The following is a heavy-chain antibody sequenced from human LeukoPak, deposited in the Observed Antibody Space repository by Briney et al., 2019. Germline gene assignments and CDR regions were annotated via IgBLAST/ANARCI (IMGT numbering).Heavy chain of an antibody. J-gene: IGHJ4*02. Sequence: PGGSLRLSCAASGFTFSSYSMNWVRQAPGKGLEWVSSISSSSSYIYYADSVRGRFTISRDNAKNSLYLQMNSLRAEDTVVYYCARFVSVAGPDYWGQGTLVTVSS. CDR3: ARFVSVAGPDY. CDR2: ISSSSSYI. CDR1: GFTFSSYS. V-gene: IGHV3-21*01. D-gene: IGHD6-19*01.